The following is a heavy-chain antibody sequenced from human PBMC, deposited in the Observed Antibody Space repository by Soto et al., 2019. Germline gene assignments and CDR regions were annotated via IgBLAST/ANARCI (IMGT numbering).Heavy chain of an antibody. CDR3: ATSRSGNYGMDV. V-gene: IGHV3-23*01. CDR2: ISGSGGST. D-gene: IGHD1-26*01. Sequence: EVQLLESGGGLVQPGGSLRLSCAASGFTFSSYAMSWVRQAPGKGLEWVSAISGSGGSTYYADSVKGRFTISRDNSKNTLYLQMNSLRAEDTAVYYCATSRSGNYGMDVWGQGTTVTVSS. CDR1: GFTFSSYA. J-gene: IGHJ6*02.